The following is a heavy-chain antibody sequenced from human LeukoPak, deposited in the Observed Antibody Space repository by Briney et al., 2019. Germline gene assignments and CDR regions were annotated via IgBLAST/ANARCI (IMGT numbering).Heavy chain of an antibody. CDR2: ISSSSSYI. V-gene: IGHV3-21*04. J-gene: IGHJ4*02. CDR1: GFTFSSYS. CDR3: AKEVGSYRYFDY. D-gene: IGHD1-26*01. Sequence: PGGSLRLSCAASGFTFSSYSMNWVRQAPGKGLEWVSSISSSSSYIYYADSVKGRFTISRDNSKNTLYLQMNSLRAEDTAVYYCAKEVGSYRYFDYWGQGTLVTVSS.